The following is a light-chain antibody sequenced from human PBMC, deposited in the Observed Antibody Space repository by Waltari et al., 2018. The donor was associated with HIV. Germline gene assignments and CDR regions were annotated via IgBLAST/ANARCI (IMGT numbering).Light chain of an antibody. J-gene: IGKJ1*01. V-gene: IGKV3-15*01. Sequence: VVMTQSPAALSVSPGERATLSCRASQSVGSNVAWYHQRPGQPVRLLIHGAITRATGVPGRLSVSGSGTDFTLSIDGLQSDDFGLYYCQQYHDWPTFGQGTKVDI. CDR2: GAI. CDR1: QSVGSN. CDR3: QQYHDWPT.